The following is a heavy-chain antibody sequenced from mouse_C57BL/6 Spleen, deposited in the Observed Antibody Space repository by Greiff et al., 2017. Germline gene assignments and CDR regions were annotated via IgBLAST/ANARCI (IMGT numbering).Heavy chain of an antibody. CDR1: GFTFSSYT. V-gene: IGHV5-9*01. CDR2: ISGGGGNT. J-gene: IGHJ2*01. D-gene: IGHD3-2*02. Sequence: EVMLVESGGGLVKPGGSLKLSCAASGFTFSSYTMSWVRQTPEKRLEWVATISGGGGNTYYPDSVKGRFTISRDNAKNTLYLQMSSLRSEDTALYYCARQAAQADYFDYWGQGTTLTVSS. CDR3: ARQAAQADYFDY.